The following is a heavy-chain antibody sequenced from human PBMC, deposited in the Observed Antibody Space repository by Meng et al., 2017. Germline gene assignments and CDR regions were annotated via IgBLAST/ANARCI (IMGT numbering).Heavy chain of an antibody. V-gene: IGHV4-61*01. Sequence: LHESGPGLVRPAETLFLACYVSGGSVSSASYYWSWIRQPPGKGLEWIGLIHYSGSRNYNPSLKSRVTMSVDTSKNQVSLRLTSVTAADTAVYYCARFYGSGTFEVHDYWGQGTLVTVSS. CDR2: IHYSGSR. J-gene: IGHJ4*02. D-gene: IGHD3-10*01. CDR1: GGSVSSASYY. CDR3: ARFYGSGTFEVHDY.